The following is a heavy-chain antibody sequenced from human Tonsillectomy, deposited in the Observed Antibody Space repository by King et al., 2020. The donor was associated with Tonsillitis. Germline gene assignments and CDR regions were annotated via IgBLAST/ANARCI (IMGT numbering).Heavy chain of an antibody. J-gene: IGHJ4*02. CDR3: ARDSRRGGSTICLGY. CDR1: GFTFSSYG. V-gene: IGHV3-33*01. Sequence: VQLVESGGGVVQPGRSLRLSCAASGFTFSSYGMHWVRQAPGKGLEWVAVMWYDGSNKLYADSVKGRFTISRDNSKNTLYLQMNSLRAEDTAVYYCARDSRRGGSTICLGYWGQGTLVSVSS. CDR2: MWYDGSNK. D-gene: IGHD2-2*01.